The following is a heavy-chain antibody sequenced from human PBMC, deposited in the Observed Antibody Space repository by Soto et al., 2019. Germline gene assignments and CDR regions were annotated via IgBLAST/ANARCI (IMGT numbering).Heavy chain of an antibody. Sequence: QVQLQESGPGLVKPSQTLSLTCTVSGGSISSGGYYWSWIRQHPGKGLEWIGYIYYSGSTYYNPSLKSRVTISVDTSKYQFSLKLSSVTAADTAVYYCARGGYCSGGSCYSWDAFDIWGQGTMVTVSS. V-gene: IGHV4-31*03. D-gene: IGHD2-15*01. J-gene: IGHJ3*02. CDR3: ARGGYCSGGSCYSWDAFDI. CDR2: IYYSGST. CDR1: GGSISSGGYY.